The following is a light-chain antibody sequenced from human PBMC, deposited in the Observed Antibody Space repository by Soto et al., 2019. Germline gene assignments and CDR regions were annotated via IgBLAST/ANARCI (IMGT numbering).Light chain of an antibody. J-gene: IGKJ1*01. Sequence: DIQMAQSPCSLFASVGDRVTITCRASQSISSDLNWYQQKPGKAPKLLIYAASSLQSGVPSRFSGSGSGTDFTLTISSLQPEDFATYYCQQSYSYPWTFGQGTKVDIK. CDR2: AAS. V-gene: IGKV1-39*01. CDR3: QQSYSYPWT. CDR1: QSISSD.